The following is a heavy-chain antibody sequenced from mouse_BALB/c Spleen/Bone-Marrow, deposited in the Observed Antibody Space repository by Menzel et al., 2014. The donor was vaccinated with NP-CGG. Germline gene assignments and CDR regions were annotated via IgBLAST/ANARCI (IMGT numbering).Heavy chain of an antibody. J-gene: IGHJ2*01. V-gene: IGHV1-63*02. CDR1: GYTFTNYW. CDR2: FYPGGGYT. CDR3: ARTAYFDY. Sequence: VNVVDSGAELVRPGTSVKISCKASGYTFTNYWLGWIKQRPGHGLEWIGDFYPGGGYTNYNEEFKGKATLTADASSSTAYMQLSSLTSEDSAVYFCARTAYFDYWGQGTTLTVSS.